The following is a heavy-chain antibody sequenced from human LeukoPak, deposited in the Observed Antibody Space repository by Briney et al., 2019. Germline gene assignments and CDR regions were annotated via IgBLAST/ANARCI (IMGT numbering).Heavy chain of an antibody. Sequence: GGSLRLSCAASGFTFSSYEMNWVRQAPGKGLEWVLYISSSGSTIYYADSVKGRFTISRDNAKNSLYLQMNSLRAEDTAVYYCARAFVLGDFDYWGQGTLVTVSS. J-gene: IGHJ4*02. CDR2: ISSSGSTI. V-gene: IGHV3-48*03. D-gene: IGHD1-26*01. CDR1: GFTFSSYE. CDR3: ARAFVLGDFDY.